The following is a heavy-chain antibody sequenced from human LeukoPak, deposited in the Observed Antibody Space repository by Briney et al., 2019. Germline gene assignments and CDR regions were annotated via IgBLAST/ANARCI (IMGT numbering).Heavy chain of an antibody. Sequence: PSETLSLTCAVYGGSFSGYYWSWIRQPPGKGLEWIGEINHSGSTNYNPSLKSRVTISVDTSKNQFSLKLSSVTAADTAVYYCARANEYYDFWSGYGTIDAFGIWGQGTMVTVSS. CDR3: ARANEYYDFWSGYGTIDAFGI. V-gene: IGHV4-34*01. CDR2: INHSGST. D-gene: IGHD3-3*01. J-gene: IGHJ3*02. CDR1: GGSFSGYY.